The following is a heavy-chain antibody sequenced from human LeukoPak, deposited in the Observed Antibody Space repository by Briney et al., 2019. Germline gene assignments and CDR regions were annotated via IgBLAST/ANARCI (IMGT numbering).Heavy chain of an antibody. CDR3: ARADRYCSSTSCYPHYYYYMDV. CDR2: ISSSSSYI. J-gene: IGHJ6*03. Sequence: PGGSLRLSCAASGFTFSSYSMNWVRQAPGKGLEWVSSISSSSSYIYYADSVKGRFTISRDNAKNSLYLQMSSLRAEDTAVYYCARADRYCSSTSCYPHYYYYMDVWGKGTTVTVSS. D-gene: IGHD2-2*01. CDR1: GFTFSSYS. V-gene: IGHV3-21*01.